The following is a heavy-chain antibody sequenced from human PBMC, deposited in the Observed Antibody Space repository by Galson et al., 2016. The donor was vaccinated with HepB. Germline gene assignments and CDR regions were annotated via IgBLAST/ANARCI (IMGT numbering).Heavy chain of an antibody. Sequence: SLRLSCAASGFTVSNNYMIWFRQAPGKALEWVSLIYSTGTTSYADSVKGRFTISRDSSKNTLYLQMNSLRAEDTAIYYCARDSGTPPPRRGPSSGYWGQGTPVTVSS. CDR3: ARDSGTPPPRRGPSSGY. CDR2: IYSTGTT. D-gene: IGHD1-26*01. CDR1: GFTVSNNY. V-gene: IGHV3-53*01. J-gene: IGHJ4*02.